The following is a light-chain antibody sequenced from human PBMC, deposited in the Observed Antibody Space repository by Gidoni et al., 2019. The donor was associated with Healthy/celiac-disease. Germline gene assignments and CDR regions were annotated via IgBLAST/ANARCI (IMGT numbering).Light chain of an antibody. CDR1: QSISSW. CDR3: QQYNSSPYT. Sequence: DIQMTQSPPTLSASAGDRVTITCRASQSISSWLAWYQQKPGKAPKLLIYDASSLESGVPSRFSGSGSGTEFTLTISSMQPDDFATYYCQQYNSSPYTFGQGTKLEIK. J-gene: IGKJ2*01. CDR2: DAS. V-gene: IGKV1-5*01.